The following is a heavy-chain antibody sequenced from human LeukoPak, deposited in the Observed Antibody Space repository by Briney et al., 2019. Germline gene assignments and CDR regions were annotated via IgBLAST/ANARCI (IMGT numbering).Heavy chain of an antibody. CDR2: ISSCGSTI. J-gene: IGHJ4*02. D-gene: IGHD3-3*01. V-gene: IGHV3-48*03. CDR1: GFTFSSYE. CDR3: ARVATFTIFGVVTTYFDY. Sequence: GSLRLSCASSGFTFSSYEMNWVRQAPGKGLEWVSYISSCGSTIYYADSVKGRFTISRENAKNSLYLQMNSLRGEDTAVYYCARVATFTIFGVVTTYFDYWGQGTLVTVSS.